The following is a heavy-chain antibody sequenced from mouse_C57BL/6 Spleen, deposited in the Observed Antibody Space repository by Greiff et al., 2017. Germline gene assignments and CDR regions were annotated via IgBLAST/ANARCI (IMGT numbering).Heavy chain of an antibody. CDR3: ARRGTRRRSQGFDY. Sequence: EVQLQQSGPELVKPGASVKIPCKASGYTFTDYNMDWVKQSHGKSLEWIGDINPNNGGTIYNQKFKGKATLTVDKSSSTAYMELRSLTSEDTAVYYCARRGTRRRSQGFDYWGQGTTLTVSS. CDR1: GYTFTDYN. J-gene: IGHJ2*01. D-gene: IGHD1-1*01. CDR2: INPNNGGT. V-gene: IGHV1-18*01.